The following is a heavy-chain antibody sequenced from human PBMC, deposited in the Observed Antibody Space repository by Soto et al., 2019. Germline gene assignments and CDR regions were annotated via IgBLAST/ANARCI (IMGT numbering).Heavy chain of an antibody. J-gene: IGHJ2*01. V-gene: IGHV4-59*08. CDR1: GGSISSYY. Sequence: QVQLQESGPGLVKPSETLSLTCTVSGGSISSYYWSWIRQPPGKGLEWIGYIYYSGSTNYNPSLKSRVTISVDTSKNQFSLKLSSVTAADTAVYYCASILATVVSPRWYFVLWGSGTPV. D-gene: IGHD5-12*01. CDR2: IYYSGST. CDR3: ASILATVVSPRWYFVL.